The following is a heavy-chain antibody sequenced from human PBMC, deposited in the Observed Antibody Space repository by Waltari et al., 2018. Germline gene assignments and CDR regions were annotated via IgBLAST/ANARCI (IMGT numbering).Heavy chain of an antibody. J-gene: IGHJ4*02. V-gene: IGHV4-61*02. CDR3: ARGRVEQWLEGLLYFDY. CDR1: GGSISSGSYY. CDR2: IYTSGST. Sequence: QVQLQESGPGLVKPSQTLSLTCTVSGGSISSGSYYWSWIRQPAGKGLEWIGRIYTSGSTNYNPSLKSRVTISVDTSKNQFSLKLSSVTAADTAVYYCARGRVEQWLEGLLYFDYWGQGTLVTVSS. D-gene: IGHD6-19*01.